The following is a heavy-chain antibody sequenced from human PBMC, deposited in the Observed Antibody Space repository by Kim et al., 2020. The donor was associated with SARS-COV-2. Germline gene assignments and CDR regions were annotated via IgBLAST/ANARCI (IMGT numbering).Heavy chain of an antibody. CDR1: GGSFSGYY. Sequence: SETLSLTCTVYGGSFSGYYYSWVRHRQGKGLGWVGIVSHSDSRNYNHTPTLQSPISVYTAKNQFPLTLTPGTAADAAVDLCASGWSDSSGCWSRDFDLWG. D-gene: IGHD3-22*01. CDR3: ASGWSDSSGCWSRDFDL. J-gene: IGHJ3*01. CDR2: VSHSDSR. V-gene: IGHV4-34*01.